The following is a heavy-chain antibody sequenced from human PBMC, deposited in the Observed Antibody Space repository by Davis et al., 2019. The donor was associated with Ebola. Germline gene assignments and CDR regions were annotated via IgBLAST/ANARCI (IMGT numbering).Heavy chain of an antibody. D-gene: IGHD2-2*01. CDR2: IYYSGST. CDR1: GGSISSYY. J-gene: IGHJ6*02. CDR3: ARLRCSSTSCHHLYYYYGMDV. V-gene: IGHV4-59*12. Sequence: SETLSLTCTVPGGSISSYYWSWIRQPPGKGLEWIGYIYYSGSTNYNPSLKSRVTISVDTSKNQFSLKLSSVTAADTAVYYCARLRCSSTSCHHLYYYYGMDVWGQGTTVTVSS.